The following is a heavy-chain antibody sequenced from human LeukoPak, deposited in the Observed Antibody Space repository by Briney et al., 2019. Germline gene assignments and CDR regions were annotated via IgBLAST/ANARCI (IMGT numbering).Heavy chain of an antibody. CDR2: ISYSGST. J-gene: IGHJ3*02. CDR3: ARADCSGGSCYAFDI. V-gene: IGHV4-61*01. Sequence: SETLSPPCSVSGGSLSSDSSHWSWIRPPPGKGLGWVGYISYSGSTDYNPSLKSRVTMSVDTSKNQFSLKLSSVTAADTAVYYCARADCSGGSCYAFDIWGQGTMVTVSS. CDR1: GGSLSSDSSH. D-gene: IGHD2-15*01.